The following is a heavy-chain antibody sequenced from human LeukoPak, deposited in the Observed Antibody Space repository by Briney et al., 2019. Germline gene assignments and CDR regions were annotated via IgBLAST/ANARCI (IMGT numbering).Heavy chain of an antibody. CDR1: GFTFSSYA. D-gene: IGHD4-23*01. CDR2: IKQDGSEK. J-gene: IGHJ4*02. Sequence: PGGSLRLFRAASGFTFSSYAMNWVRQAPGKGLEWVANIKQDGSEKYYVDSVKGRFTISRDNAKNSLYLQMNSLRAEDTAVYYCARNYGGNSDSWGQGTLVTVSS. CDR3: ARNYGGNSDS. V-gene: IGHV3-7*04.